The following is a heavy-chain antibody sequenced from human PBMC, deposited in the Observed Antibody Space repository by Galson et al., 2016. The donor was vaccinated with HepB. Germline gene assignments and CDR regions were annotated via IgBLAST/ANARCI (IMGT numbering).Heavy chain of an antibody. CDR2: TYYRSKWFY. D-gene: IGHD7-27*01. J-gene: IGHJ4*02. Sequence: CAISGDSVSSNTAGWNWSRQSPSRGLEWLGRTYYRSKWFYDYAESVKSRITIKPDTTKQPFSLQMNSVTVQDTAVYYCTRVKELGRGFHSWGQGTLVIVSS. CDR3: TRVKELGRGFHS. CDR1: GDSVSSNTAG. V-gene: IGHV6-1*01.